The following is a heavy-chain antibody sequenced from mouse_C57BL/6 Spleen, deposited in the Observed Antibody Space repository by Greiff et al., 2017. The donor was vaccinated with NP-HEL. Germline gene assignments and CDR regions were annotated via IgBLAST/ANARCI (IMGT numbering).Heavy chain of an antibody. CDR2: ISDGGSYT. CDR1: GFTFSSYA. D-gene: IGHD1-1*01. V-gene: IGHV5-4*01. CDR3: ARDGNYYYGSSYALGGY. J-gene: IGHJ2*01. Sequence: DVKLVESGGGLVKPGGSLKLSCAASGFTFSSYAMSWVRQTPEKRLEWVATISDGGSYTYYPDNVKGRFTISRDNAKNNLYLQMSHLKSEDTAMYYCARDGNYYYGSSYALGGYWGQGTTLTVSS.